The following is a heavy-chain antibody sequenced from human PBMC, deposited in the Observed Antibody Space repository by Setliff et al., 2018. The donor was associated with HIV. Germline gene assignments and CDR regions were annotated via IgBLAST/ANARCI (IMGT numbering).Heavy chain of an antibody. CDR2: IYHSGTT. CDR3: ARDLTGFGSIFKY. V-gene: IGHV4-38-2*02. J-gene: IGHJ4*02. CDR1: GYPISSGYY. D-gene: IGHD2-21*01. Sequence: SETLSLTCAVSGYPISSGYYWGWIRQPPGKGLEWIGGIYHSGTTYYNPSLKSRVTISVDTSKNQFSLKLSSATAADTAVYYCARDLTGFGSIFKYWGQGTLVTVSS.